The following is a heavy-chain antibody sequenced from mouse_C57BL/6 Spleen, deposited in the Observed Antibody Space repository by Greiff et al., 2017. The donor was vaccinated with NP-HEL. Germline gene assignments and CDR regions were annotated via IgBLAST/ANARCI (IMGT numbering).Heavy chain of an antibody. D-gene: IGHD3-2*02. CDR2: ISGGGGNT. V-gene: IGHV5-9*01. CDR3: ARHEAFPFAY. J-gene: IGHJ3*01. CDR1: GFTFSSYT. Sequence: EVQGVESGGGLVKPGGSLKLSCAASGFTFSSYTMSWVRQTPEKRLEWVATISGGGGNTYYPDSVKGRFTISRDNAKNTLYLQMSSLRSKDTALYYCARHEAFPFAYWGQGTLVTVSA.